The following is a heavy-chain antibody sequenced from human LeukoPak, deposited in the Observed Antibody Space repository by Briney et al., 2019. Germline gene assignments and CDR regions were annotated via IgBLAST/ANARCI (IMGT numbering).Heavy chain of an antibody. Sequence: ASVKVSCKASGYTFTSYDINWVRQATGQGLEWMGWMNPNSGNTGHAQKFQGRVTITRNTSISTAYMELSSLRSEDTAVYYCARAPGCGGDCPAGLGFDIWGQGTMVTVSS. CDR2: MNPNSGNT. CDR1: GYTFTSYD. D-gene: IGHD2-21*01. CDR3: ARAPGCGGDCPAGLGFDI. V-gene: IGHV1-8*03. J-gene: IGHJ3*02.